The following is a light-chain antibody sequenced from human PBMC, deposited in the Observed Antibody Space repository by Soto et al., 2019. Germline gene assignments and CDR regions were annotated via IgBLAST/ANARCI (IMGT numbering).Light chain of an antibody. CDR3: QQYNSYSPWT. J-gene: IGKJ1*01. V-gene: IGKV1-5*03. CDR2: KAS. CDR1: QSISSW. Sequence: DIQMTQSPSTLSASVGDRVTITCRASQSISSWLAWYQQKPGKAPKLLIYKASSLESGVPSRFSGSGSGTEFTLTISRLQPDDFATYYCQQYNSYSPWTFGQGTTVEIK.